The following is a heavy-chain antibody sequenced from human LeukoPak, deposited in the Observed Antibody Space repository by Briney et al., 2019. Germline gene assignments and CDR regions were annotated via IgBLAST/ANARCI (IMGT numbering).Heavy chain of an antibody. V-gene: IGHV3-30*04. CDR2: ISYDGSNK. D-gene: IGHD4/OR15-4a*01. J-gene: IGHJ4*02. Sequence: GRSLRLSCAASGFTFSSYAMHWVRQAPGKGLGWVAVISYDGSNKYYADSVKGRFTISRDNSKNTLYLQMNSLRAEDTAVYYCARDAVYGGYVDYWGQGTLVTVSS. CDR3: ARDAVYGGYVDY. CDR1: GFTFSSYA.